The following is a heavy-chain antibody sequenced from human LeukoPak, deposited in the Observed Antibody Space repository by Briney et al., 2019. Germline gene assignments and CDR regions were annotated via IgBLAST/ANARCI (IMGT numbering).Heavy chain of an antibody. V-gene: IGHV3-21*01. J-gene: IGHJ3*02. D-gene: IGHD6-19*01. CDR2: ISSGSDYI. Sequence: PGSSLRLSCAASGFTFSSYSMNWVRQAPGKGLEWVSSISSGSDYIYYADSVRGRFTISRDNAKNSLYLQMSSLRAEDAAVYYCARGPGIAVAGGFLPPYAFDIWGQGTMVTVSS. CDR3: ARGPGIAVAGGFLPPYAFDI. CDR1: GFTFSSYS.